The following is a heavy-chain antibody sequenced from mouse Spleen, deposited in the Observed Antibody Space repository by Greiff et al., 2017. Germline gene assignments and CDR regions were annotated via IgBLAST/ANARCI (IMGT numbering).Heavy chain of an antibody. V-gene: IGHV5-6*01. Sequence: EVQLVESGGDLVKPGGSLKLSCAASGFTFSSYGMSWVRQTPDKRLEWVATISSGGSYTYYPDSVKGRFTISRDNAKNTLYLQMSSLKSEDTAMYYCARQTLLRYFDVWGAGTTVTVSS. J-gene: IGHJ1*01. CDR1: GFTFSSYG. D-gene: IGHD1-1*01. CDR3: ARQTLLRYFDV. CDR2: ISSGGSYT.